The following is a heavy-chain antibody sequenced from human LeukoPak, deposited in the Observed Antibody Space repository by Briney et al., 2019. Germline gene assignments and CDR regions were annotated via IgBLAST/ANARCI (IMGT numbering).Heavy chain of an antibody. Sequence: GGSLRLSCAASGFTFSTDGMSWVRQAPGKGLEWVSYISSSSSNIYYADSVRGRFTVSRDNAKKSLYLQMNSLRAEDTAVYYCARDLQVWAYYFDYWGQGTLVTVSS. V-gene: IGHV3-48*01. J-gene: IGHJ4*02. D-gene: IGHD3-16*01. CDR1: GFTFSTDG. CDR3: ARDLQVWAYYFDY. CDR2: ISSSSSNI.